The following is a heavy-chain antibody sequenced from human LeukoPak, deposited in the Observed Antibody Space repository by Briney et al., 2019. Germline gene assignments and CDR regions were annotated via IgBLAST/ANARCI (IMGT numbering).Heavy chain of an antibody. CDR1: GFTFSSYE. Sequence: GGSLRLSCAASGFTFSSYEMNWVRQAPGKGLEWVSYISSSGSTIYYADSVKGRFTISRDNAKNSLYLQMNSLRAEDTAVYYCARGYFYGGYFDYWGQGTLVTVSS. J-gene: IGHJ4*02. D-gene: IGHD4-23*01. V-gene: IGHV3-48*03. CDR2: ISSSGSTI. CDR3: ARGYFYGGYFDY.